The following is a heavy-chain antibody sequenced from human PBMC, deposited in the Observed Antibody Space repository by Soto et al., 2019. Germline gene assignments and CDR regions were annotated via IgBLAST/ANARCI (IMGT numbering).Heavy chain of an antibody. CDR3: ARDGYGDFIFDY. D-gene: IGHD4-17*01. J-gene: IGHJ4*02. CDR2: IYHSGST. CDR1: GGSISSGGYS. V-gene: IGHV4-30-2*01. Sequence: SETLSLTCAVSGGSISSGGYSWSWIRQPPGKGLEWIGYIYHSGSTYYNPSLKSRVTISVDRSKNQFSLKLSSVTAADTAVYYCARDGYGDFIFDYWGQGTLVTVSS.